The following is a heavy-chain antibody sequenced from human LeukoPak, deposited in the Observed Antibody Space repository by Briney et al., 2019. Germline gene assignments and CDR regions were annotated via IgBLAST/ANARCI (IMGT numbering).Heavy chain of an antibody. J-gene: IGHJ4*02. Sequence: ASVKVSCKASGYSFTGHYMHWVRQAPGQGLEWMGWINPNSGGTNYAQKFQGRVTMTRDTSISTAYMELSRLRSDDTAVYYCARDLWDSSGYLSLYYFDYWGQGTLVTVSS. CDR1: GYSFTGHY. CDR2: INPNSGGT. V-gene: IGHV1-2*02. CDR3: ARDLWDSSGYLSLYYFDY. D-gene: IGHD3-22*01.